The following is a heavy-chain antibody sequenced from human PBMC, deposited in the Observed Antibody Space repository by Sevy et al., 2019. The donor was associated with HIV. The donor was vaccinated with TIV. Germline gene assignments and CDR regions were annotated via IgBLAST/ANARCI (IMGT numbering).Heavy chain of an antibody. CDR1: GYTFTGYY. CDR2: INPNSGGT. V-gene: IGHV1-2*02. Sequence: ASVKVSCKASGYTFTGYYMHWVRQAPGQELEWMGWINPNSGGTNYAQMFQGRVTMTRDTSISTAYMELSRLRSDDTAVYYCARERVYCSGGSCKPGGWFDPWGQGTLVTVSS. D-gene: IGHD2-15*01. J-gene: IGHJ5*02. CDR3: ARERVYCSGGSCKPGGWFDP.